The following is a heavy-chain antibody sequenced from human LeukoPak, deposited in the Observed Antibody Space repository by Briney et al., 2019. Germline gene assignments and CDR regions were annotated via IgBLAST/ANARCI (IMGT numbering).Heavy chain of an antibody. CDR1: GFTFINYA. Sequence: PGGSLRLSCAASGFTFINYAMTWVRQAPGKGLEWVSSITVSGGRTSYADSVKGRFTISRDNSKNTLYLQMNSLRDEDTAVYYCARDINYYDHPDYWGQGTLVTVSS. CDR3: ARDINYYDHPDY. V-gene: IGHV3-23*01. J-gene: IGHJ4*02. D-gene: IGHD3-22*01. CDR2: ITVSGGRT.